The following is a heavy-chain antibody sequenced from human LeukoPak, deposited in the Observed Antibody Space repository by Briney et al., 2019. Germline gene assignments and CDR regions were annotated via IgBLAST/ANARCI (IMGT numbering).Heavy chain of an antibody. CDR2: MNPTSGHT. D-gene: IGHD3-10*01. J-gene: IGHJ4*02. CDR3: ARSPVGVRKKHDF. Sequence: ASVKVSCKASGYTFTSYDINWVRQATRQGLEWMGWMNPTSGHTGYAQKFQGRATMTRDTSISTAYMELNSLTSEDTAVYYCARSPVGVRKKHDFWGQGTLVIVSS. CDR1: GYTFTSYD. V-gene: IGHV1-8*01.